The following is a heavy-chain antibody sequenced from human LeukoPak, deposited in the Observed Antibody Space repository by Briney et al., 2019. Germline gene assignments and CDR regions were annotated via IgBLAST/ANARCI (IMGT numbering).Heavy chain of an antibody. J-gene: IGHJ4*02. CDR1: GFTFSGYW. CDR2: IKQDGSEK. V-gene: IGHV3-7*01. Sequence: PGGSLRLSCAASGFTFSGYWMSWVRQAPGKGLEWVANIKQDGSEKYYVDSVKGRFTISRDNAKNSVYLQMNILRAEDTAVYYLARKGANVTDDWGQGTLVNVLS. D-gene: IGHD4/OR15-4a*01. CDR3: ARKGANVTDD.